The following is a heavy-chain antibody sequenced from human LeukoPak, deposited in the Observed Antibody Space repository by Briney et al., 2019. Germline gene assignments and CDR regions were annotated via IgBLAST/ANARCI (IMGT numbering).Heavy chain of an antibody. V-gene: IGHV3-30*18. D-gene: IGHD4-17*01. Sequence: GRSLRLSCAASGFTFSSYVMHWVRQAPGKGLEWVAVISYDGSNKYYADSVKGRFTISRDNSKNTLYLQMNSLRAEDTAVYYCAKDWADYGDYTGHYYFDYWGQGTLVTVSS. CDR3: AKDWADYGDYTGHYYFDY. J-gene: IGHJ4*02. CDR2: ISYDGSNK. CDR1: GFTFSSYV.